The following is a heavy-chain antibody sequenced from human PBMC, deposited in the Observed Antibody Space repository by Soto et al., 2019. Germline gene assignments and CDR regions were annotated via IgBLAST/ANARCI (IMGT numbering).Heavy chain of an antibody. D-gene: IGHD3-22*01. Sequence: QVQLVESGGGVVQPGRSLRLSCAASGFTFSSYAMHWVRQAPGKGLEWVAVISYDGSNKYYADSVKGRFTISRDNSKNTLYLQMNSLRAEDTAVYYCARESYDSIGYSYDAFDILGQGTMVTVSS. CDR2: ISYDGSNK. CDR3: ARESYDSIGYSYDAFDI. J-gene: IGHJ3*02. CDR1: GFTFSSYA. V-gene: IGHV3-30-3*01.